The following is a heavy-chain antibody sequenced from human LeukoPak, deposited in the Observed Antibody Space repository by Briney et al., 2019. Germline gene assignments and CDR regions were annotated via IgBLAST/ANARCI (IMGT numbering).Heavy chain of an antibody. CDR3: ARYGDPVYYYYMDV. D-gene: IGHD4-17*01. V-gene: IGHV3-48*01. CDR2: ISSSGGSV. CDR1: GFTFSSYG. Sequence: GALRLSCAASGFTFSSYGMHWVRQAPGKGLEWVSYISSSGGSVSYGDSVKGRFTISRDNARNSLYLQMNSLRAEDTAVYYCARYGDPVYYYYMDVWGKGTTVTVSS. J-gene: IGHJ6*03.